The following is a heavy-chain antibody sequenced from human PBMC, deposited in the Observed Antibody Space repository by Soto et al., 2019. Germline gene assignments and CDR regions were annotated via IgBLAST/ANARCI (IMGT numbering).Heavy chain of an antibody. J-gene: IGHJ6*02. V-gene: IGHV5-51*01. Sequence: GESLKISCKGSGYSFTSYWIGWVRQMPGKGLEWMGIIYPGDSDTRYSPSFQGQVTISADKSISTAYLQWSSPKASDTAMYYCARSGITVVRGVIIYGMDVWGQGTTVTVSS. CDR3: ARSGITVVRGVIIYGMDV. CDR2: IYPGDSDT. CDR1: GYSFTSYW. D-gene: IGHD3-10*01.